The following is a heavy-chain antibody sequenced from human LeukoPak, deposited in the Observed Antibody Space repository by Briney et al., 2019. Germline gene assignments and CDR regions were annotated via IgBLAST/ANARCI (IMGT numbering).Heavy chain of an antibody. CDR3: AKGRPYSSSWYVGSFDY. CDR2: ISGSGANT. J-gene: IGHJ4*02. CDR1: GFTFSTYA. Sequence: GGSLRLSCAASGFTFSTYAMSWVRQAPGKGLEWVSTISGSGANTYYADSVRGRFTISRDNSKNTLYLQMNSLRAEDTAVYYCAKGRPYSSSWYVGSFDYWGQGTLVTVSS. D-gene: IGHD6-13*01. V-gene: IGHV3-23*01.